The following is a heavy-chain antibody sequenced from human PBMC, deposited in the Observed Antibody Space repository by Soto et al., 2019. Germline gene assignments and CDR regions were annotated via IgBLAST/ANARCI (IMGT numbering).Heavy chain of an antibody. CDR3: ASSPITGTTHYYYYGMDV. CDR2: IIPIFGTA. J-gene: IGHJ6*02. D-gene: IGHD1-7*01. Sequence: SVKVSCKASGGTFSSYAISWVRQAPGQGLEWMGGIIPIFGTANYAQKFQGRVTITADESTSTAYMELSSLRSEDTAVYYCASSPITGTTHYYYYGMDVWGQGTTVTVSS. CDR1: GGTFSSYA. V-gene: IGHV1-69*13.